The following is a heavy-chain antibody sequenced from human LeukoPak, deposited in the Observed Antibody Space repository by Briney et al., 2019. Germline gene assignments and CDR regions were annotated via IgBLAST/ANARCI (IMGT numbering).Heavy chain of an antibody. CDR1: GFTFSDYS. V-gene: IGHV3-48*01. CDR3: AKVGFTYYDFWSGYYTGRSDY. J-gene: IGHJ4*02. Sequence: QAGGSLRLSCEASGFTFSDYSMNWVRQAPGEGLEWLSYITSTSDTIYYADSVKGRFTSSRDNAKNSVYLQMNSLRAEDTAVYYCAKVGFTYYDFWSGYYTGRSDYWGQGTLVTVSS. CDR2: ITSTSDTI. D-gene: IGHD3-3*01.